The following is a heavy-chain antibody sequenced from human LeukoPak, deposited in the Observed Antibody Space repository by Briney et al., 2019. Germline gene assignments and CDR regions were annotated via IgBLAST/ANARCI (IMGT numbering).Heavy chain of an antibody. CDR2: IIPIFGTA. D-gene: IGHD6-13*01. Sequence: GASVKVSCKASGGTFSSYAISWVRQAPGQGLEWMGGIIPIFGTANYAQKFQGRVTITADESTSTAYMELSSLRSEDTAVYYCARGSFRSSWSYYYYMDVWGKGTTVTVSS. J-gene: IGHJ6*03. CDR3: ARGSFRSSWSYYYYMDV. CDR1: GGTFSSYA. V-gene: IGHV1-69*13.